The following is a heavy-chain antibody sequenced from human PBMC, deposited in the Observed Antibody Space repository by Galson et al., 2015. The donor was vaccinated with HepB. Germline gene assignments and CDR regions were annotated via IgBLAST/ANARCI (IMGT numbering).Heavy chain of an antibody. CDR1: GFGFTRYA. Sequence: SLRLSCAASGFGFTRYAMTWVRQAPGKGLEWVSSITSSGGNSYYNDSVKGRFTVSRDNSTNTLLLQLNSLRAEDTAMYFCAKDGIMVANNPYHFHYWGQGTLVTVSS. V-gene: IGHV3-23*01. CDR2: ITSSGGNS. CDR3: AKDGIMVANNPYHFHY. D-gene: IGHD2-15*01. J-gene: IGHJ4*02.